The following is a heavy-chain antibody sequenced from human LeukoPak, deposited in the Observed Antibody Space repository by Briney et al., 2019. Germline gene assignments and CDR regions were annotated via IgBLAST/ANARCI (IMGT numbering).Heavy chain of an antibody. CDR1: GFTFSSCA. CDR2: ISGTGGST. CDR3: AKQFADI. D-gene: IGHD5-24*01. Sequence: SGGSLRLSCAASGFTFSSCAMSWVRQAPGKGLEWVSTISGTGGSTYYADSVKGRFTVSRDNSKNTLYLQMNSLRAEDTAIYYCAKQFADIWGQGTLVTVSS. V-gene: IGHV3-23*01. J-gene: IGHJ4*02.